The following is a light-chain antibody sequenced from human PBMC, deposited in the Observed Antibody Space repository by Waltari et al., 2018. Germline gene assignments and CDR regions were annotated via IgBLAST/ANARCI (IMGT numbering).Light chain of an antibody. J-gene: IGLJ3*02. V-gene: IGLV2-14*01. CDR3: FSYTASDAWL. CDR2: DVN. CDR1: SGDVGGYNY. Sequence: QSALTQPASVSGSPGQSITISCPGSSGDVGGYNYVPWYQQYPGSAPKLIIYDVNKRPSGVSYRFSDSKSGNTASLTISGLQGEDEADYYCFSYTASDAWLFGGGTKLTVL.